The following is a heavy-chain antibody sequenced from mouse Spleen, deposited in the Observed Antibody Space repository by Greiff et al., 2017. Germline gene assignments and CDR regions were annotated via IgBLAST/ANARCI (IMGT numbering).Heavy chain of an antibody. CDR2: ISDGGSYT. J-gene: IGHJ1*03. D-gene: IGHD3-3*01. CDR1: GFTFSSYA. V-gene: IGHV5-4*01. CDR3: ARDLGGRGHWYFDV. Sequence: EVQGVESGGGLVKPGGSLKLSCAASGFTFSSYAMSWVRQTPEKRLEWVATISDGGSYTYYPDNVKGRFTISRDNAKNNLYLQMSHLKSEDTAMYYCARDLGGRGHWYFDVWGTGTTVTVSS.